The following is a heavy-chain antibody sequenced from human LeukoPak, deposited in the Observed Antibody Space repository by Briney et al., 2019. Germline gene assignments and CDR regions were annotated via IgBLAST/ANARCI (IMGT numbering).Heavy chain of an antibody. CDR1: GYTFTSNY. V-gene: IGHV1-46*01. Sequence: ASVKVSCKASGYTFTSNYIHWVRQAPGQGLEWMGMIYPRDGSTSYAQKFQGRVTMTEDTSTDTAYMELSSLRSEDTAVYYCATWGWLTAYFDYWGQGTLVTVSS. J-gene: IGHJ4*02. D-gene: IGHD6-19*01. CDR3: ATWGWLTAYFDY. CDR2: IYPRDGST.